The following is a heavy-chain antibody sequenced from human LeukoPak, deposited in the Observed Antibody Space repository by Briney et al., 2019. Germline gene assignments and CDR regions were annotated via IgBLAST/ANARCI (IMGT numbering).Heavy chain of an antibody. D-gene: IGHD3-22*01. J-gene: IGHJ3*02. V-gene: IGHV3-30-3*01. CDR1: GFTFSSYA. CDR2: ISYDGSNK. CDR3: AREHQTYYYDSSGYYGDAFDI. Sequence: GGSLRLSCAASGFTFSSYAMHWVRQAPGKGLEWVAVISYDGSNKYYADSVKGRFTISRDNSKNTLYLQMNSLRAEDTAVYYCAREHQTYYYDSSGYYGDAFDIWGQGTMVTVSS.